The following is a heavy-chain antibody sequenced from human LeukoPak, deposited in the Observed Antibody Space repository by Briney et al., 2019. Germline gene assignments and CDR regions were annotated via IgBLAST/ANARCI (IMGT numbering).Heavy chain of an antibody. Sequence: GGSLRLSCAASGFTFSSYAMHWVRQAPGKGLEWVAVISYDGSNKYYADSVKGRFTISRDNSKNTLYLQMNSLRAEDTAVYYCARVKDSGYDDWGQGTLVTVSS. CDR3: ARVKDSGYDD. CDR1: GFTFSSYA. CDR2: ISYDGSNK. D-gene: IGHD5-12*01. J-gene: IGHJ4*02. V-gene: IGHV3-30*04.